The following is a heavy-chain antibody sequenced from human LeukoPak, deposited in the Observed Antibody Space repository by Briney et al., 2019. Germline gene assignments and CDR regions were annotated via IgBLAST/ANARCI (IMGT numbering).Heavy chain of an antibody. D-gene: IGHD2-2*01. CDR2: INGDGSWT. V-gene: IGHV3-74*01. Sequence: GGSLRLSCAASGFTFSSYAMSWVRQAPGKGLVWVSHINGDGSWTTYADSVKGRFTISKDNAKNTVYLQMNNLRAEGTAVYYCVSFYETYWGRGTLVTVSS. CDR1: GFTFSSYA. J-gene: IGHJ4*02. CDR3: VSFYETY.